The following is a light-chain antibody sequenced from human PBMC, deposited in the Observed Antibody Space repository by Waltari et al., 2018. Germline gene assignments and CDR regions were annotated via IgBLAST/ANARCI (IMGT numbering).Light chain of an antibody. V-gene: IGKV1-27*01. CDR2: GAS. CDR1: QGITNN. J-gene: IGKJ4*01. Sequence: DIQMTQSPSSLSASVGDRVTITCWASQGITNNLAWYQQKPGKVPKLLIYGASTLQSGVPSRFSGSGSGTDFTLTISSLQPEDVATYFCQKYNSAPLTCGGGTKVEIK. CDR3: QKYNSAPLT.